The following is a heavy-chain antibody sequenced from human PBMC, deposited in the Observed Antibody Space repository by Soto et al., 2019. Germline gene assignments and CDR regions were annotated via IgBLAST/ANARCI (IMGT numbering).Heavy chain of an antibody. CDR1: GGSFSGYY. J-gene: IGHJ6*02. Sequence: SETLSLTCAVYGGSFSGYYWSWIRQPPGKGLEWIGEINHSGSTNYNPSLKSRVTISVDTSKNQFSLKLSSVTAADTAVYYCAGSPRVVAANLNYYYGMDVWGQGTTVTVSS. CDR3: AGSPRVVAANLNYYYGMDV. D-gene: IGHD2-15*01. V-gene: IGHV4-34*01. CDR2: INHSGST.